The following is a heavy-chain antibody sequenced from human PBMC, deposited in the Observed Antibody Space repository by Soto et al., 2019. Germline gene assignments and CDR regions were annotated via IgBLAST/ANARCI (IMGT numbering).Heavy chain of an antibody. CDR2: IYYSGST. V-gene: IGHV4-59*01. CDR1: GGSISSYY. D-gene: IGHD6-19*01. CDR3: ARDKGSGWSPDAFDI. J-gene: IGHJ3*02. Sequence: SETLSLTCTVSGGSISSYYWSWIRQPPGKGLGWIGYIYYSGSTNYNPSLKSRVTISVDTSKNQFSLKLSSVTAADTAVYYCARDKGSGWSPDAFDIWGQGTMVTVSS.